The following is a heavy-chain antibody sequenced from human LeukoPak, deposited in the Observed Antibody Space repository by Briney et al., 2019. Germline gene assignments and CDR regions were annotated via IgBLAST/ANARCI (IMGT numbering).Heavy chain of an antibody. CDR3: ASGRQLGY. CDR2: IKQDGSEK. J-gene: IGHJ4*02. D-gene: IGHD6-13*01. CDR1: GFTFSNYW. Sequence: GGSLRLSCAASGFTFSNYWMSWVRQAPGKGLEWVANIKQDGSEKYYVDSVKGRLTISRDNDKNSLYLQMSSLRAEDAAVYYCASGRQLGYWGQGTLVTVSS. V-gene: IGHV3-7*01.